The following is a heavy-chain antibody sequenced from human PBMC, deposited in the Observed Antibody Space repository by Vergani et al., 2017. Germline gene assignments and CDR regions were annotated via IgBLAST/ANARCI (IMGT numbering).Heavy chain of an antibody. D-gene: IGHD6-6*01. V-gene: IGHV4-59*08. CDR1: GGSISSYY. CDR3: ARALRSSPFDY. J-gene: IGHJ4*02. Sequence: QVQLQESGPGLVKPSETLSLTCTVSGGSISSYYWSWIRQPPGKGLEWIGYISYSGSTNYNPSLKSRVTISVDTSKNQFSLKLSSVTAADTAVYYCARALRSSPFDYWGQGTLVTVSS. CDR2: ISYSGST.